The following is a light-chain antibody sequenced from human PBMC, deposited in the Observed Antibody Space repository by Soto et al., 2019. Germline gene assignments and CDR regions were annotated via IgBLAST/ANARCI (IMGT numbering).Light chain of an antibody. CDR1: QSVSSK. CDR3: QHYSTWLWT. CDR2: GAS. V-gene: IGKV3-15*01. J-gene: IGKJ1*01. Sequence: EIVMTQSPATLSVSPGERATLSCRASQSVSSKLAWYQQKPGQGPRLLIYGASTRATGIPARFSGSGSGTDFTLTISSLQSEDFAVYYCQHYSTWLWTFGQGTKGEIK.